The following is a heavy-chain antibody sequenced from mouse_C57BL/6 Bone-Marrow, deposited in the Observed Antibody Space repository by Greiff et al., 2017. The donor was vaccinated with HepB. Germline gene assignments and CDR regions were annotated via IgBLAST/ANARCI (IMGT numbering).Heavy chain of an antibody. CDR1: GYTFTSYW. J-gene: IGHJ4*01. Sequence: QVQLQQPGAELVKPGASVKLSCKASGYTFTSYWMHWVKQRPGQGLEWIGMIHPNSGSTNYNEKFKSKATLTVDKSSSTAYMQLSSLTSEDSAVYYCAKDCYGYDVDYAMDYWGQGTSVTVSS. CDR2: IHPNSGST. V-gene: IGHV1-64*01. CDR3: AKDCYGYDVDYAMDY. D-gene: IGHD2-2*01.